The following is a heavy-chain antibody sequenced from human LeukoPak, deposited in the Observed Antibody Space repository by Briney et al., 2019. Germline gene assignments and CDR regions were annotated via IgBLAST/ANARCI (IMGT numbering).Heavy chain of an antibody. D-gene: IGHD3-3*01. CDR2: INPKSGGT. CDR3: ARTAFTYYDFWSGLRPHNYFDY. V-gene: IGHV1-2*06. CDR1: GYTFTGYY. J-gene: IGHJ4*02. Sequence: GASVKVSCKASGYTFTGYYMHWVRQAPGQGLEWMGRINPKSGGTNYAQKFQGRVTMTRDTSISTAYMELSRLRSDDTAVYYCARTAFTYYDFWSGLRPHNYFDYWGRGTLVTVSS.